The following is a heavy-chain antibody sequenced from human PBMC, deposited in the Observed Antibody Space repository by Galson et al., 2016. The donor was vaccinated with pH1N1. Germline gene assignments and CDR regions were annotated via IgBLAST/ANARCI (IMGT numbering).Heavy chain of an antibody. D-gene: IGHD2/OR15-2a*01. J-gene: IGHJ4*02. Sequence: SLRLSCAASGFTFTSYAFHWVRQAPGKGLEWVAVISNDGTKKYYTDSVKGRFSVSRDNSKSTLHLHMTSLRGDDAAVYYCARAVFYDVDLLDYYLDYWGQGTLVIVSS. V-gene: IGHV3-30*04. CDR2: ISNDGTKK. CDR1: GFTFTSYA. CDR3: ARAVFYDVDLLDYYLDY.